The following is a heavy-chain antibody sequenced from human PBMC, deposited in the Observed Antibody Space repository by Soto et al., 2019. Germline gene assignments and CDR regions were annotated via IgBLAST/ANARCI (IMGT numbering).Heavy chain of an antibody. Sequence: ESGGGVVQPGRSLRLSCAASGFTFSSYAMHWVRQAPGKGLEWVAVISYDGSNKYYADSVKGRFTISRDNSKNTLYLQMNSLRAEDTAVYYCARDDYSKVAPLPFDYWGQGTLVTVSS. CDR2: ISYDGSNK. CDR3: ARDDYSKVAPLPFDY. J-gene: IGHJ4*02. CDR1: GFTFSSYA. V-gene: IGHV3-30-3*01. D-gene: IGHD4-17*01.